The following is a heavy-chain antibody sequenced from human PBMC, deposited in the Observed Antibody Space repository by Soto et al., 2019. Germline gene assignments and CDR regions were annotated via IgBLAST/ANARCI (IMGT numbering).Heavy chain of an antibody. CDR2: IYYSGST. Sequence: PSETLSLTCTVSGGSVSSGSYYWSWIGQPPGKGLEWIGYIYYSGSTNYNPSLKSRVTISVDTSKNQFSLKLSSVTAADTAVYYCARVCSSTCCYRVSGVPWGQGTLVTVYS. CDR3: ARVCSSTCCYRVSGVP. CDR1: GGSVSSGSYY. J-gene: IGHJ5*02. V-gene: IGHV4-61*01. D-gene: IGHD2-2*01.